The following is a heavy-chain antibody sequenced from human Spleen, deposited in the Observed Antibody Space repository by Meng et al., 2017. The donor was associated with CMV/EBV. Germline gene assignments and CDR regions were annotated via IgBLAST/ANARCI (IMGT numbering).Heavy chain of an antibody. CDR1: GFNFGAYT. J-gene: IGHJ4*02. CDR2: MNTNGEST. Sequence: GESLKISCAASGFNFGAYTMMWVRQAPGKGLEWVSAMNTNGESTYYADSVRGRYTISRDNSKNTLYLQMDSLKAEDAAVYYCATLGAAYCSGGSCARLDYWGRGTLVTVSS. V-gene: IGHV3-23*01. D-gene: IGHD2-15*01. CDR3: ATLGAAYCSGGSCARLDY.